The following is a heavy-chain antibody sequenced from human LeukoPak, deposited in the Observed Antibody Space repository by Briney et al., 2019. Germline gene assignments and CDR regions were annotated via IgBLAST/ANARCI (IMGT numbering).Heavy chain of an antibody. D-gene: IGHD2-15*01. Sequence: RPSLKVSCKASGGTFSSYAISWVRQTPGQALECMGRIIPYLGTANYAQKFQGRVTISADKSTSTAYMELSSLRSEDTAVDYCARGEDVVVVAATKPTGDYWGQGTLVTVSS. V-gene: IGHV1-69*04. CDR3: ARGEDVVVVAATKPTGDY. J-gene: IGHJ4*02. CDR2: IIPYLGTA. CDR1: GGTFSSYA.